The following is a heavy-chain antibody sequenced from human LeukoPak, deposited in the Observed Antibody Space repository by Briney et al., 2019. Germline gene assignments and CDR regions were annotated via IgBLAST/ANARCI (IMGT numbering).Heavy chain of an antibody. Sequence: GASVTVSCKASGYTFTSYYMHWVRQAPGQGLEWMGIINPSGGSTSYAQKFQGRVTMTRDTSTSTVYMELSSLRSEDTAVYYCARDRVGTAMVTGYGMDVWGQGTTVTVSS. J-gene: IGHJ6*02. CDR1: GYTFTSYY. CDR3: ARDRVGTAMVTGYGMDV. D-gene: IGHD5-18*01. CDR2: INPSGGST. V-gene: IGHV1-46*01.